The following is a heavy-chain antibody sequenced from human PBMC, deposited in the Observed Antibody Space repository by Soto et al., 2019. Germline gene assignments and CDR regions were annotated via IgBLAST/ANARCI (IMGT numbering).Heavy chain of an antibody. CDR1: GYTFNSYA. CDR2: INAGNGNT. V-gene: IGHV1-3*01. J-gene: IGHJ4*02. CDR3: ASDPGYSYGYN. D-gene: IGHD5-18*01. Sequence: QVQLVQSGAEVKKPGASVKVSCKASGYTFNSYAMNWVRQAPGQRLEWMGWINAGNGNTKYSQKFQGRVTITRDTSASTAYMELSSLRSEDTAVYYCASDPGYSYGYNWGQGTLVTVSS.